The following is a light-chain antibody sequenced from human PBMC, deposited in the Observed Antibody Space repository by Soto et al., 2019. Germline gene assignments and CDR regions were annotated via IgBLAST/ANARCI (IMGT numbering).Light chain of an antibody. V-gene: IGKV1-5*01. CDR3: QHYDNYYT. Sequence: DIQMTQSPSTLSASVGDRVTITCRASQSISTSLAWYQQKPGKAPKFLIYDASSLESGVPSRFSGSGSGTEFTLTISSLQPDHFATYYCQHYDNYYTFGQGTKLEIK. J-gene: IGKJ2*01. CDR1: QSISTS. CDR2: DAS.